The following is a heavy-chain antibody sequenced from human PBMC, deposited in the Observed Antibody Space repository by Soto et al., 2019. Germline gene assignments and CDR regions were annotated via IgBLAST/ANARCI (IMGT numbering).Heavy chain of an antibody. CDR3: ARAPDTAMDYDY. CDR1: GGTFNSYT. D-gene: IGHD5-18*01. Sequence: QVQLVQSGAEVKKPGSSVKVSCKASGGTFNSYTISWVRQAPGQGLEWMGRIIPILGIANYAQKFQGRVTITADTSTRTPYMELSSLRSEDTAVYYCARAPDTAMDYDYWGQGTLVTVSS. CDR2: IIPILGIA. V-gene: IGHV1-69*02. J-gene: IGHJ4*02.